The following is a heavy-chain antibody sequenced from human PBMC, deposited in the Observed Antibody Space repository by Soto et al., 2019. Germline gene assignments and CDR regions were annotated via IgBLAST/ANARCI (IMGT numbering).Heavy chain of an antibody. V-gene: IGHV1-69*13. Sequence: SVKVSCKASEGNFSSYAISWVRQAPGQGLEWMGGIIPIFGTANYAQKFQGRVTITADESTSTAYMELSSLRSEDTAVYYCAIRGYCSSTSCYTRPHYYYYGMDVWGQGTTVTVSS. CDR3: AIRGYCSSTSCYTRPHYYYYGMDV. CDR1: EGNFSSYA. CDR2: IIPIFGTA. J-gene: IGHJ6*02. D-gene: IGHD2-2*02.